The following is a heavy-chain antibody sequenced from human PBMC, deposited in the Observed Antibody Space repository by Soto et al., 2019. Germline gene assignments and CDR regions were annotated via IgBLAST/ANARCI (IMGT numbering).Heavy chain of an antibody. CDR1: GGSFSGYY. J-gene: IGHJ6*02. V-gene: IGHV4-34*01. D-gene: IGHD4-17*01. CDR3: ARSGTTVKVHYYYYGMDV. CDR2: INHSGST. Sequence: SETLSLTCAVYGGSFSGYYWSWIRQPPGKGLEWIGEINHSGSTNYNPSLKSRVTISVDTSKNQFSLKLSSVTAADTAVYYCARSGTTVKVHYYYYGMDVWGQGTTVTVS.